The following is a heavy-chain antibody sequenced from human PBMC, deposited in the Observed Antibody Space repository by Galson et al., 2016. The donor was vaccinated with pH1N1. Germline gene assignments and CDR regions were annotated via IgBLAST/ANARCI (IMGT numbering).Heavy chain of an antibody. D-gene: IGHD5-12*01. CDR1: GFSLSSSGVG. CDR3: AHREVTITNAFDV. CDR2: IYWDDDK. V-gene: IGHV2-5*05. Sequence: PALVKPTQTVTLTCTVSGFSLSSSGVGVAWIRQPPGKALEWLALIYWDDDKRYGPSLKSRLTITKDTSKNQVVLTMTNMDPAGTATYYCAHREVTITNAFDVWGQGTMVTVSS. J-gene: IGHJ3*01.